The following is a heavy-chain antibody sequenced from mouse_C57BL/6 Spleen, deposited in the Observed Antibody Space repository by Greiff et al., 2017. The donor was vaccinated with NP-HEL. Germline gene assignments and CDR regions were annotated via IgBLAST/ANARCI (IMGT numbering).Heavy chain of an antibody. CDR2: IDPNSGGT. CDR3: ARDYYSNYEVYFDY. V-gene: IGHV1-72*01. D-gene: IGHD2-5*01. Sequence: QVQLKQPGAELVKPGASVKLSCKASGYTFTSYWMHWVKQRPGRGLEWIGRIDPNSGGTKYNEKFKSKATLTVDKPSSTAYMQLSSLTSEDSAVYYCARDYYSNYEVYFDYWGQGTTLTVSS. CDR1: GYTFTSYW. J-gene: IGHJ2*01.